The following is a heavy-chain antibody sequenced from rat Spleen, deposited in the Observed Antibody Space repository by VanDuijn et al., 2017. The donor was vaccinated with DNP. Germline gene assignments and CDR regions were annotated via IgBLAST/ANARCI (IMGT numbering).Heavy chain of an antibody. Sequence: EVQLVESGGGLVQPGRSLKLSCAASGFTFSDYAMDWVRQAPKKGLEWVETIIYDGSSIYYRDAVKGRFTISRDNAKSTLYLQMDSLRSEDSATYYCGRQWDYWGQGVMVTVSS. V-gene: IGHV5-17*01. CDR3: GRQWDY. CDR1: GFTFSDYA. J-gene: IGHJ2*01. CDR2: IIYDGSSI.